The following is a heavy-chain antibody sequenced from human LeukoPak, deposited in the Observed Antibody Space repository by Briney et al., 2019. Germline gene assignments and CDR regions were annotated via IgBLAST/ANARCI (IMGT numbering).Heavy chain of an antibody. D-gene: IGHD3-22*01. V-gene: IGHV3-43*02. CDR1: GFTFDDYA. J-gene: IGHJ4*02. CDR3: VKEPHYYDRSGYF. CDR2: IGGDGGST. Sequence: QPGGSLRLSCAASGFTFDDYAMHWVRQAPGKGLKWVSLIGGDGGSTYYADSLKGRFTISRDNSKNSLFLQMKSLRTDDTALYYCVKEPHYYDRSGYFWGQGTLVTVSS.